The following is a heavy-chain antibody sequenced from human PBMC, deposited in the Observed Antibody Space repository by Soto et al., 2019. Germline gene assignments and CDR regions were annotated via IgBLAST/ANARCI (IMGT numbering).Heavy chain of an antibody. J-gene: IGHJ4*02. Sequence: QVQLQESGPGRVKPSQTLSLTCTVSGGSISSGGYYWSWIRQHPGKGLEWIGYIYYSGSTYYNPSPKGRVTLAGDTSKNHFSLKRRSVTAADTAVYSCARGPSRDGVDSWGQGTLVTVSS. CDR3: ARGPSRDGVDS. V-gene: IGHV4-31*03. CDR1: GGSISSGGYY. D-gene: IGHD3-16*01. CDR2: IYYSGST.